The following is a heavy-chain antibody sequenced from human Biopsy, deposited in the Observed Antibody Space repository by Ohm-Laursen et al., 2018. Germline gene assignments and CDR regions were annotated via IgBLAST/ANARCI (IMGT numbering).Heavy chain of an antibody. CDR2: INGYSIST. CDR1: GHTLTNPD. V-gene: IGHV1-18*01. CDR3: TTDRTGRALFDN. D-gene: IGHD3/OR15-3a*01. J-gene: IGHJ4*02. Sequence: GASVKVSCKVSGHTLTNPDISWVRQAPGQGLEWLGWINGYSISTNYAPKFQGRIIMTTDTSTGTVYMELRSLRSDDTAMYYCTTDRTGRALFDNWGQGSLVTVSS.